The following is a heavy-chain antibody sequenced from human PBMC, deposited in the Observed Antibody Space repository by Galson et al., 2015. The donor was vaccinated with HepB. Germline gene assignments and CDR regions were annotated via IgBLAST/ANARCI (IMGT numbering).Heavy chain of an antibody. CDR2: IDPSDSYT. V-gene: IGHV5-10-1*01. J-gene: IGHJ3*02. D-gene: IGHD3/OR15-3a*01. Sequence: QSGAEVKKPGESLRISCKGSGYRFSNSWISWVRQMPGKGLEWMGRIDPSDSYTNYSPSFQGHVTISADKSINAAYLQWSSLKASDTAIYFCARHVSPTDAFDIWGQGTMVTASS. CDR1: GYRFSNSW. CDR3: ARHVSPTDAFDI.